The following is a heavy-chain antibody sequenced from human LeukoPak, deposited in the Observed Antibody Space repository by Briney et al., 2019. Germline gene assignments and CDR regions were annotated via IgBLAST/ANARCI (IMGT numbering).Heavy chain of an antibody. D-gene: IGHD3-22*01. CDR1: GFTFSDFY. V-gene: IGHV3-11*01. Sequence: AGGSLGLSCAASGFTFSDFYMTWIRQAPGKGLEWVSYISNRGSTIHYADSVRGRFTISRDNAKRSLYLQMNSLRAEDTAVYYCARSADRSGYFREITLYYFDYWGQGTLVTVSS. CDR3: ARSADRSGYFREITLYYFDY. J-gene: IGHJ4*02. CDR2: ISNRGSTI.